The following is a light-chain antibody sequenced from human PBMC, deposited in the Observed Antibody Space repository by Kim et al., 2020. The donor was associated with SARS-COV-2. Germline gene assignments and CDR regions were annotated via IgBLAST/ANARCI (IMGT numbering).Light chain of an antibody. J-gene: IGLJ2*01. CDR3: SSYTSSSTLI. Sequence: GQSVPLSCTGTSSDVGSYNRVSWYQQPPDTAPKLIIYEVSDRPSGVPHRFSGSKSGNTASLTISWLQTEDEADYYCSSYTSSSTLIFGGGTQLTVL. V-gene: IGLV2-18*02. CDR1: SSDVGSYNR. CDR2: EVS.